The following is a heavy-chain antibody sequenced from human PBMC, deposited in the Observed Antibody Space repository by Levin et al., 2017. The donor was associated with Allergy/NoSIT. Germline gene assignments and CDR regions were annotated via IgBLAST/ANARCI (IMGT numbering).Heavy chain of an antibody. CDR1: DGSLSGYS. V-gene: IGHV4-34*01. D-gene: IGHD6-19*01. CDR2: INYAGSI. Sequence: KPSETLSLTCAVFDGSLSGYSWNWIRQSPGKGLEWIGEINYAGSINDNPSLRSRLTISLDTSKKQLSLHLRSVTAAATAVYYCARGFNSGFTDFWGQGTPVIVSS. CDR3: ARGFNSGFTDF. J-gene: IGHJ4*02.